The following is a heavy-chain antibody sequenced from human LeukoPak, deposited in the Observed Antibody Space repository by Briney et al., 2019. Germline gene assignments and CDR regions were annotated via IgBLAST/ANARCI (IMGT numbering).Heavy chain of an antibody. V-gene: IGHV4-59*01. CDR2: IYYSGST. J-gene: IGHJ6*03. Sequence: SETLSLTCTVSSGSISSYYWSWIRQPPGKGLEWIGYIYYSGSTNYNPSLKSRVTISVDRSKNQFSLKLTSVTAADTAVYYCARTTEGGYTYGYFYYYYMDVWGKGTTVTISS. CDR1: SGSISSYY. CDR3: ARTTEGGYTYGYFYYYYMDV. D-gene: IGHD5-18*01.